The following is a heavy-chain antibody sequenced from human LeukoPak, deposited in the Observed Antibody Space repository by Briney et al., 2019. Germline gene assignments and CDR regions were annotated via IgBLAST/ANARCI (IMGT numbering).Heavy chain of an antibody. CDR3: ARAYCGSHSPFVY. V-gene: IGHV4-59*01. Sequence: SETLSPTCTVSGGSLSSYYRSCIRQPPGKGLEWIGYIYYSGSTNYNPSLKSRVTISVDTSKSQFSLKLSSVTAADTAVYYCARAYCGSHSPFVYWGQGTLVTVSS. J-gene: IGHJ4*02. CDR2: IYYSGST. D-gene: IGHD2-21*01. CDR1: GGSLSSYY.